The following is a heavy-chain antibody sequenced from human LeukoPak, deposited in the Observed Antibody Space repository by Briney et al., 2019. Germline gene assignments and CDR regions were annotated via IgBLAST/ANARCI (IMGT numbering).Heavy chain of an antibody. Sequence: PGRSLRLSCAASGFTFSSYGMHWVRQAPGKGLEWVAVISYDGSNKYYVDSVKGRFTISRDNSKNTLYLQMNSLRVEDTAVYYCARVAKYYYGSETYYFFEHWGQGTPVTASS. CDR2: ISYDGSNK. D-gene: IGHD3-10*01. CDR1: GFTFSSYG. J-gene: IGHJ4*02. CDR3: ARVAKYYYGSETYYFFEH. V-gene: IGHV3-30*03.